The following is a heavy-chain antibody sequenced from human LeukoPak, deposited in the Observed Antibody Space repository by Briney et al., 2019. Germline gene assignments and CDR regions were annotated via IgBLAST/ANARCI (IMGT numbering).Heavy chain of an antibody. J-gene: IGHJ5*02. CDR1: GGTFSSYA. D-gene: IGHD3-10*01. CDR3: ARDSITMVRGVIYYNWFDP. V-gene: IGHV1-69*13. CDR2: IIPIFGTA. Sequence: ASVKVSCEASGGTFSSYAISWVRQAPGQGLEWMGGIIPIFGTANYAQKFQGRVTITADESTSTAYMELSSLRSEDAAVYYCARDSITMVRGVIYYNWFDPWGQGTLVTVSS.